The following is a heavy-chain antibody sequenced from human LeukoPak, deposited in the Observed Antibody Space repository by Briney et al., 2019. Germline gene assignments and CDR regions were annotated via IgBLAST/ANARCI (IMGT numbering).Heavy chain of an antibody. V-gene: IGHV4-59*01. CDR1: GGSISSYY. Sequence: SETLSLTCTVSGGSISSYYWSWIRQPPGKGLEWIGYIYYSGSTNYNPSLKSRVTISVDTSKNQFSLKLSSVTAADTAVYYCARSSWSCSSTSCPFDYWGQGTLVTVSS. D-gene: IGHD2-2*01. CDR2: IYYSGST. J-gene: IGHJ4*02. CDR3: ARSSWSCSSTSCPFDY.